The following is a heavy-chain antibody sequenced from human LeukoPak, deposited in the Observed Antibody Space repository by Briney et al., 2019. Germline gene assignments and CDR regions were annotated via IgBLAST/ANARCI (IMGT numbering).Heavy chain of an antibody. V-gene: IGHV4-59*12. CDR2: IYYSGST. J-gene: IGHJ6*03. CDR3: ARGAPSYGSGSYYTYYYYYYYMDV. Sequence: PSETLSLTCTVPGGSISSYYWSWIRQPPGKGLEWIGYIYYSGSTNYNPSLKSRVTISVDTSKNQFSLKLSSVTAADTAVYYCARGAPSYGSGSYYTYYYYYYYMDVWGKGTTVTVSS. D-gene: IGHD3-10*01. CDR1: GGSISSYY.